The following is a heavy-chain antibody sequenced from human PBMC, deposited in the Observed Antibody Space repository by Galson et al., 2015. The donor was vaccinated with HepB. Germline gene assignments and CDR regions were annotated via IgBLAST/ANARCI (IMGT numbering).Heavy chain of an antibody. V-gene: IGHV1-3*01. D-gene: IGHD6-13*01. J-gene: IGHJ4*02. CDR3: ARGHSSSWRQDVDY. Sequence: SVKVSCKASGYTFTSYAMHWVRQAPGQRLEWMGWINAGNGNTKYSQKFQGRVTITRDTSASTAYMELSSLRSEDTAVYYCARGHSSSWRQDVDYWGQGTLVTVSS. CDR1: GYTFTSYA. CDR2: INAGNGNT.